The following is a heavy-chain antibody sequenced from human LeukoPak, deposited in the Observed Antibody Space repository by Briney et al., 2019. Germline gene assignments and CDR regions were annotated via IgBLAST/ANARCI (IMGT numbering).Heavy chain of an antibody. D-gene: IGHD1-26*01. CDR1: GFTFSNYA. CDR3: AKGLVGATWISGFDY. V-gene: IGHV3-23*01. Sequence: PGGSLRLSCAASGFTFSNYALTWVRQTPGKGLEWVSTVSGPGTVTYYADSVKGRFTVSRDNSKSTLYLQMNRLRADDTAVYYCAKGLVGATWISGFDYWGQGTLVTVSS. J-gene: IGHJ4*02. CDR2: VSGPGTVT.